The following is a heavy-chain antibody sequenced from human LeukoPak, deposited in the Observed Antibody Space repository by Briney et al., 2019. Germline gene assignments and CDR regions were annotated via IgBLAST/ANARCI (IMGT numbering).Heavy chain of an antibody. J-gene: IGHJ4*02. CDR2: INPNSGDT. D-gene: IGHD3-22*01. CDR3: ARDFFKGIVVVTFGY. V-gene: IGHV1-2*02. Sequence: ASVTVSCKASGYSFTGYYIHWVRQAPGQGLEWMAWINPNSGDTNFAQKFQGRVTMTRDTSISTVYMELSRLRSDDTAVYYCARDFFKGIVVVTFGYWGQGTLVTVSS. CDR1: GYSFTGYY.